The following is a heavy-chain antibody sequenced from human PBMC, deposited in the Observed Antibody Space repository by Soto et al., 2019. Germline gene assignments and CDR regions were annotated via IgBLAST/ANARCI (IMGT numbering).Heavy chain of an antibody. CDR2: IYYSGSS. V-gene: IGHV4-31*03. D-gene: IGHD3-3*01. CDR1: GCAINSGAYY. CDR3: ARAGYYAFWIAHYTPFDY. J-gene: IGHJ4*02. Sequence: SDTPSLTCTVSGCAINSGAYYWSWIRHHPGKGLEWIGYIYYSGSSYSNPSLKGRVTLSIDTSKNQFSLDLSSVTAADTAVYYCARAGYYAFWIAHYTPFDYWGQGTLVTVSS.